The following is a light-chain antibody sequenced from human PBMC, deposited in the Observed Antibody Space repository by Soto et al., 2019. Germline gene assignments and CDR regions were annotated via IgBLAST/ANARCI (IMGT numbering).Light chain of an antibody. CDR1: SSDFGAYKK. CDR2: EVN. J-gene: IGLJ1*01. V-gene: IGLV2-8*01. CDR3: SSYVASNNLRV. Sequence: QSVLTPPPSASASPGQSVSISCTGTSSDFGAYKKVSWYQQHPGKAPKLIIYEVNQRTAEVPDRYSGSKSGNTASLTVSGLQAEDEADYYCSSYVASNNLRVFGTGTKVTVL.